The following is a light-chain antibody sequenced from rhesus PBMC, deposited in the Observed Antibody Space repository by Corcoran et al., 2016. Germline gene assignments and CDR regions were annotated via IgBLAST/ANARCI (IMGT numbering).Light chain of an antibody. V-gene: IGKV1-66*01. J-gene: IGKJ4*01. CDR3: QQYNNSPLT. CDR2: YAS. CDR1: QGINNY. Sequence: DIQMTQSPSSLSASVGDRVTITCRASQGINNYLSWYQQKPGKAPKTLIYYASSLETGVPSRFSGSRSWTVYTRTISSLQTEDIATYYCQQYNNSPLTFGGGTKVEIK.